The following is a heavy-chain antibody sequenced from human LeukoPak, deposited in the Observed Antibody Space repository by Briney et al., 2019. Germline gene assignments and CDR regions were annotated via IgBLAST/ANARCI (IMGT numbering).Heavy chain of an antibody. CDR2: INPSGGST. J-gene: IGHJ3*02. V-gene: IGHV1-46*01. CDR3: ARVKNYYDSSAYEGRSDAFDI. D-gene: IGHD3-22*01. Sequence: ASVKVSCKASGYTFTSYYMHWVRQAPGQGLEWMGIINPSGGSTSYAQKFQGRVTMTRDMSTSTVYMELSSPRSEDTAVYYCARVKNYYDSSAYEGRSDAFDIWGQGTMVTVSS. CDR1: GYTFTSYY.